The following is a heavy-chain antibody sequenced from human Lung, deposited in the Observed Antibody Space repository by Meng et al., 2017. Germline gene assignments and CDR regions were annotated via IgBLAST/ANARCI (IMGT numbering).Heavy chain of an antibody. Sequence: QVQLAESGGALVQPGRSLRLSCAASGFSFSSHAMHWVRQAPGKGLEWVALISYDGSGEGYADSVKGRFTISRDNSKSTLYLQMDSLRPEDTAVYYCIAEIGPKSFDNWGQGTLVTVS. CDR3: IAEIGPKSFDN. D-gene: IGHD3-22*01. V-gene: IGHV3-30*04. CDR1: GFSFSSHA. J-gene: IGHJ4*02. CDR2: ISYDGSGE.